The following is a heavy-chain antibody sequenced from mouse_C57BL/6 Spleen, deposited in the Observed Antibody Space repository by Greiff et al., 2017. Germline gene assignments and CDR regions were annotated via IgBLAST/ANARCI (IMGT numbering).Heavy chain of an antibody. V-gene: IGHV5-6*01. CDR3: TRRGSPDFED. J-gene: IGHJ1*03. Sequence: EVQLVESGGDLVKPGGSLKLSCAASGFTFSSYGMSWVRQTPDKRLEWVATISSGGSYTYYADSVKGIFTISTDNAKNTLYLQISSLTSEDTAVYYCTRRGSPDFEDWGKGTTVTVA. D-gene: IGHD4-1*01. CDR1: GFTFSSYG. CDR2: ISSGGSYT.